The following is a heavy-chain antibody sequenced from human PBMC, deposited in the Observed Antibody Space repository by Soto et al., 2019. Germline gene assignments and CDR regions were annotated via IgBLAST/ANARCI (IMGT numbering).Heavy chain of an antibody. J-gene: IGHJ4*02. Sequence: VGSLGLSCASSGFSISSDAMSCVRQAPGKGLEWVSGISGSGANTNYADSVKGRFAISIDNSKNTLYLQMSSLRAEDTAVYYCAMMQSGNFGSIDFWGQGTLVTVSS. CDR2: ISGSGANT. V-gene: IGHV3-23*01. CDR3: AMMQSGNFGSIDF. D-gene: IGHD2-21*02. CDR1: GFSISSDA.